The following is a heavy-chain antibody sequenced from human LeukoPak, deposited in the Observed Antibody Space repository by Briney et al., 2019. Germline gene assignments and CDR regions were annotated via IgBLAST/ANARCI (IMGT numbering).Heavy chain of an antibody. CDR1: AASISISGYY. J-gene: IGHJ4*02. Sequence: SETLSLTCTVSAASISISGYYWGWIRQPPGKGLEWIASMYYSGSTYYNPSLKSRVTISVDTSKNQVSLKLRSVTAADTAVYYCARQAVASRVFDYWGQGTLVTVSS. D-gene: IGHD6-19*01. CDR3: ARQAVASRVFDY. CDR2: MYYSGST. V-gene: IGHV4-39*01.